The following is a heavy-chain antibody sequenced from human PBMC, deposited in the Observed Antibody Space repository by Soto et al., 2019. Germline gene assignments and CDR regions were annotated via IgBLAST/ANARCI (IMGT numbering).Heavy chain of an antibody. J-gene: IGHJ6*02. CDR1: GYTFTSYG. CDR2: ISAYNGNT. D-gene: IGHD2-2*01. V-gene: IGHV1-18*01. Sequence: QVQLVQSGAEVKKPGASVKVSCKASGYTFTSYGISWVRQAPGQGLEWMGWISAYNGNTNYAQKLQGRVTMTTDTSTSTAYMELRSLRSDDTAVYYFARGPSIVVVPAAIYYYYGMDVWGQGTTVTVSS. CDR3: ARGPSIVVVPAAIYYYYGMDV.